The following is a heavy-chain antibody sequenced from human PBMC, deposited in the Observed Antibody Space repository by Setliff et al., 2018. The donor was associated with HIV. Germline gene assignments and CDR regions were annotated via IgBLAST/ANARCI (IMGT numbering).Heavy chain of an antibody. CDR3: AKCGGTCWHNFFGP. CDR2: IYTSGST. CDR1: GGSISTTTYF. Sequence: SETLSLTCTVSGGSISTTTYFWTWIRQPAGKGLEWIGHIYTSGSTNYNPSLKSRVTISVDTSKNQFSLKLSSVTAADTAVYYCAKCGGTCWHNFFGPWGQGTLVTV. J-gene: IGHJ5*02. V-gene: IGHV4-61*09. D-gene: IGHD2-15*01.